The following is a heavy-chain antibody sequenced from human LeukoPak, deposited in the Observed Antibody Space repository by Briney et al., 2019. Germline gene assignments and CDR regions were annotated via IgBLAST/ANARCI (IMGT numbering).Heavy chain of an antibody. J-gene: IGHJ4*02. CDR1: GFTFGDYY. Sequence: PGGSLRLSCAASGFTFGDYYMSWIRQAPGKGLEWVSYISSSGSTIYYADSVKGRFTISRDNAKNSLYLQMNSLRAEDTAAYYCAREPRSMVRGVIDYWGQGTLVTVSS. CDR2: ISSSGSTI. CDR3: AREPRSMVRGVIDY. D-gene: IGHD3-10*01. V-gene: IGHV3-11*01.